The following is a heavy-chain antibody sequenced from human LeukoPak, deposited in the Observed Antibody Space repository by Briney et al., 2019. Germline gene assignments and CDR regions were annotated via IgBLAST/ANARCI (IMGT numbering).Heavy chain of an antibody. CDR2: IRYDGSIR. CDR1: GFTFSSYG. CDR3: AELGITMIGGV. Sequence: GGSLRLSCAASGFTFSSYGMHWARQAPGKGLEWVAFIRYDGSIRYYADPVKGRFTISRDNSKNTLYLQMNSLRAEDTAVYYCAELGITMIGGVWGKGTTVTISS. D-gene: IGHD3-10*02. V-gene: IGHV3-30*02. J-gene: IGHJ6*04.